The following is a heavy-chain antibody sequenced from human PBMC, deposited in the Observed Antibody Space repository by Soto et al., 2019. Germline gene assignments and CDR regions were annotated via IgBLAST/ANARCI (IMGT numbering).Heavy chain of an antibody. J-gene: IGHJ4*02. D-gene: IGHD2-2*02. CDR3: AKGLADYTFNELDY. CDR1: GFTFRSFA. Sequence: GGSLRLSCAASGFTFRSFAMSWVRQAPGKGLEWISGITSADQSFYANSVEGRFTISRDNSKNTLYLQMNSLRVEDTAVYFCAKGLADYTFNELDYWGQGTLVTVSS. CDR2: ITSADQS. V-gene: IGHV3-23*01.